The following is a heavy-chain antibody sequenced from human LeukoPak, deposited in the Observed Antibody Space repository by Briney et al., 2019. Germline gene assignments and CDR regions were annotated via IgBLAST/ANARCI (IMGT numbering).Heavy chain of an antibody. CDR3: ANGLWELRSVDY. CDR2: ISGSGGST. D-gene: IGHD1-26*01. CDR1: GFTFSSYA. Sequence: GGSLRLSCAASGFTFSSYAMSWVRQAPGLGLEWVSAISGSGGSTYYADSVKGRFTISRDNSKNTLYLQMNSLRAEDTAVYYCANGLWELRSVDYWGQGTLVTVSS. V-gene: IGHV3-23*01. J-gene: IGHJ4*02.